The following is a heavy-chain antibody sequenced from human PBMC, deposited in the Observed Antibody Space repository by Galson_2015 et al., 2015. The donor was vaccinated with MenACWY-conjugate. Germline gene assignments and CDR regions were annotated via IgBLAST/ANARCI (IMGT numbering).Heavy chain of an antibody. CDR2: IKGNVVGETT. CDR3: ASNGEQQLVPAVGY. J-gene: IGHJ4*02. Sequence: SLRLSCAASGFSFTNAWMSWVRQAPGKGLEWVGRIKGNVVGETTDYAAPVKGRFTVTRDDSANTLNLQMNSLKTEDTSVYYCASNGEQQLVPAVGYCGQGTLVTVSS. D-gene: IGHD6-13*01. CDR1: GFSFTNAW. V-gene: IGHV3-15*01.